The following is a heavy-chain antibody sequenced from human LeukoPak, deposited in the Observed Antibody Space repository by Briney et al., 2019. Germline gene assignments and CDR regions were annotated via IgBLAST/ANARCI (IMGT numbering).Heavy chain of an antibody. D-gene: IGHD3-3*01. V-gene: IGHV4-61*02. CDR2: IYSSGNT. J-gene: IGHJ4*02. Sequence: PSETLSLTCTVSGDSISSGSYWWSWLRQPAGKGLEWIGRIYSSGNTNYNPSLKSRVTVSIDMSKNQFSLKLSSVTAADTAMYYCARSWGYDFWSGNLLDYWGQGTLVTVSS. CDR1: GDSISSGSYW. CDR3: ARSWGYDFWSGNLLDY.